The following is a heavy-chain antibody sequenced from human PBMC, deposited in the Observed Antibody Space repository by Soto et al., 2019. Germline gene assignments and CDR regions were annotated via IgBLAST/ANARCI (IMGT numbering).Heavy chain of an antibody. CDR3: ANPLWFGELSN. CDR1: GFTFSSYA. CDR2: ISGSGGST. Sequence: EVQLLESGGGLVQPGGSLRLSCAASGFTFSSYAMSWVRQAPGKGLEWVSAISGSGGSTYYADSVKGRSTISRDNSKNTLYLQMNSLRAEDPAVYYCANPLWFGELSNWGQGTLVTVSS. J-gene: IGHJ4*02. D-gene: IGHD3-10*01. V-gene: IGHV3-23*01.